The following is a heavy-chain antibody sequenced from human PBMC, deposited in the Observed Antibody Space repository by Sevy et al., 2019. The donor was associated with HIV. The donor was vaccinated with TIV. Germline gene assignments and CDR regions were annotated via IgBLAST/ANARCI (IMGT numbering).Heavy chain of an antibody. CDR1: GFTVSSNY. CDR2: IYSGGNT. J-gene: IGHJ4*02. CDR3: ARDLFPYTSSWYDNY. D-gene: IGHD6-13*01. Sequence: GGSLRLSCAASGFTVSSNYMSWVRQAPGKGLEWVSGIYSGGNTYYADSVKGRFTISRDDSKNTLYLQMNSLRAEDTAVYYWARDLFPYTSSWYDNYWGQGTLVTVSS. V-gene: IGHV3-66*01.